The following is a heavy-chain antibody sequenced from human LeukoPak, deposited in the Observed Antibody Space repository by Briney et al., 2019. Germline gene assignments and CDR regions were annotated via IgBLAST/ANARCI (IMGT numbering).Heavy chain of an antibody. D-gene: IGHD1-7*01. V-gene: IGHV4-61*05. J-gene: IGHJ5*02. Sequence: SETLSLTCTVSGGSISSSSYYWGWIRQPPGKGLEWIGYIYYSGSTNYNPSLKSRVTISVDTSKNQFSLRLSSVTAADTAVYYCARFGVIGTSVYNWFDPWGQGTLVTVSS. CDR2: IYYSGST. CDR1: GGSISSSSYY. CDR3: ARFGVIGTSVYNWFDP.